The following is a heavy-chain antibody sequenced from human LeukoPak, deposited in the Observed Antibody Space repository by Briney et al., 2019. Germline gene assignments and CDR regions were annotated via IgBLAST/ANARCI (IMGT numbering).Heavy chain of an antibody. Sequence: SETLSLTCTVSGGSISSYYWSWIRQPAGKGLEWIGRIYTRGRTNYNPSLKSRVTISVDTSKNQFSLKLSSVTAADTAVYYCARESRAAAGNLAHFDYWGQGTLVTVSS. J-gene: IGHJ4*02. V-gene: IGHV4-4*07. CDR1: GGSISSYY. CDR3: ARESRAAAGNLAHFDY. D-gene: IGHD6-13*01. CDR2: IYTRGRT.